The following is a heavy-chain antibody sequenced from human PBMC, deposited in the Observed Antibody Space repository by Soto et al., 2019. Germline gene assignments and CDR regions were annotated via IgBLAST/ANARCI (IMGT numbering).Heavy chain of an antibody. Sequence: EVQLVESGGGLVQPGGSLSLSCAASGFAFRNYALNWVRQAPGKGLEWVTYISLSGSTIYYADSVKGRFTISRDDAKNSLYLQMNSLRADDTAVYYCARESFSASPNFFDYWGQGTLVTVSS. V-gene: IGHV3-48*03. D-gene: IGHD3-3*02. CDR3: ARESFSASPNFFDY. CDR1: GFAFRNYA. CDR2: ISLSGSTI. J-gene: IGHJ4*02.